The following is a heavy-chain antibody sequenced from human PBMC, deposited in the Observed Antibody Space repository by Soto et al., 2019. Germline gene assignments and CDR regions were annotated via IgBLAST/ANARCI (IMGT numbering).Heavy chain of an antibody. CDR1: GFIVSSNY. D-gene: IGHD6-13*01. CDR2: IYSGGST. CDR3: ARGLAAAGSYYFDY. J-gene: IGHJ4*02. Sequence: EVQLVESGGGLVQTGGSLRLSCAASGFIVSSNYMSWVRQAPGKGLEWDSVIYSGGSTYYADSVKGRFTISRDNSKNTLYLQMNSLRAEDTAVYYCARGLAAAGSYYFDYLGQGTLVTVSS. V-gene: IGHV3-66*01.